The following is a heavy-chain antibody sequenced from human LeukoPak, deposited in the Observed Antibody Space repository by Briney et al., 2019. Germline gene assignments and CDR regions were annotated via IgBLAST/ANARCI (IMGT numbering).Heavy chain of an antibody. CDR2: ISDTGGRT. CDR3: AKGGPDFEFWRFDL. D-gene: IGHD3-3*01. V-gene: IGHV3-23*01. CDR1: GFTFSDSA. J-gene: IGHJ5*02. Sequence: GGSLRLSCAASGFTFSDSAVSWVRHSPGEGLKWVSSISDTGGRTYYADSVKGRFTITRDNSRNTVNLQMNSLRAGDTARYYCAKGGPDFEFWRFDLWGQGILVIVSS.